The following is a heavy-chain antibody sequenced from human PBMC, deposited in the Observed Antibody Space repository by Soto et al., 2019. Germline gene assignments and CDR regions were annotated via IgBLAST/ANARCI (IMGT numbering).Heavy chain of an antibody. CDR2: IWYDGSNK. J-gene: IGHJ4*02. V-gene: IGHV3-33*01. CDR3: ARSRVLYGDYYFDY. CDR1: GFTFSSYG. D-gene: IGHD4-17*01. Sequence: QVQLVESGGGVVQPGRSLRLSCAASGFTFSSYGIHWVRRAPGKGLEWVAVIWYDGSNKYYADSVKGRFTISRDNSKNTLYLQMNSLRAEDTAVYYCARSRVLYGDYYFDYWGQGTLVTVSS.